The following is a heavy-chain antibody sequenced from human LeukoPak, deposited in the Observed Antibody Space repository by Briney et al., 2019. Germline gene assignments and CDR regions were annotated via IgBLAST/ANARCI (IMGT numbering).Heavy chain of an antibody. V-gene: IGHV5-51*01. CDR1: GYTFTGYW. CDR2: ISPGDSDT. CDR3: ARGRGATVITNFDY. D-gene: IGHD4-23*01. J-gene: IGHJ4*02. Sequence: GESLKISCKSSGYTFTGYWIGWVRQMPGKGLEWMGIISPGDSDTRYSPSFQGQVTMSADKSINTAYLQWGSLKASDTAMHYCARGRGATVITNFDYWGQGTLVTVSS.